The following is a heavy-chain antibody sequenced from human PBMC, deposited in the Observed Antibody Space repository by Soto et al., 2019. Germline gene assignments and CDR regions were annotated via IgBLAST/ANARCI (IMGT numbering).Heavy chain of an antibody. CDR3: ARPGSSSSDY. V-gene: IGHV5-51*01. J-gene: IGHJ4*02. D-gene: IGHD6-6*01. Sequence: GESLKISCKGSGYSFTTYWIAWVRQMPGKGLEWMGIINPRDSDTRYSPSFQGQVTISVDKSINTAYLQWSSLKASDTAMYYCARPGSSSSDYWGQGTLVTV. CDR2: INPRDSDT. CDR1: GYSFTTYW.